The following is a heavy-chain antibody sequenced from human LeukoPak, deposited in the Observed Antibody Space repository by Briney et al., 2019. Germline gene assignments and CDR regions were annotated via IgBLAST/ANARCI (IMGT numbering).Heavy chain of an antibody. Sequence: GGSLRLSCAASGFTFSSYGMHWVRQAPGKGLEWVAVISYDGGNKYYADSVKGRFTISRDNSKNTLYLQMNSLRAEDTAVYYCAKDRTSSKYSSSWYGGSFDYWGQGTLVTVSS. J-gene: IGHJ4*02. CDR2: ISYDGGNK. CDR1: GFTFSSYG. CDR3: AKDRTSSKYSSSWYGGSFDY. D-gene: IGHD6-13*01. V-gene: IGHV3-30*18.